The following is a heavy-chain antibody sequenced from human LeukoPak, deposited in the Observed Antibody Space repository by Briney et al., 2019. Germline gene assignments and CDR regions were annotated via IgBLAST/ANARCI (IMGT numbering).Heavy chain of an antibody. D-gene: IGHD1-1*01. V-gene: IGHV4-4*07. CDR2: IYPSGST. CDR1: GASITNYY. CDR3: ARVRPNWNDGTFDY. Sequence: SETLSLTCTVSGASITNYYWSWIRQSAGKGLEWIGRIYPSGSTHSNPSLKSRVTMSLDTSKNRFSLGLSSVTAADTAVYYCARVRPNWNDGTFDYWGQGTLVTVSS. J-gene: IGHJ4*02.